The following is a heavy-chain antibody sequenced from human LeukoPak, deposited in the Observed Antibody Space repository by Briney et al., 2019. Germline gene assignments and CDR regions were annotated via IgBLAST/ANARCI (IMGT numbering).Heavy chain of an antibody. D-gene: IGHD1-14*01. Sequence: LRLSCAASGFTFSSYGMHWVRQSPGKGLEWVAVIWYDGSNKYYADSVKGRFTISRDNSKNTLYLQMNSLRAEDTAVYYCARDQGPGYYYYMDVWGKGTTVTVSS. V-gene: IGHV3-33*01. J-gene: IGHJ6*03. CDR2: IWYDGSNK. CDR1: GFTFSSYG. CDR3: ARDQGPGYYYYMDV.